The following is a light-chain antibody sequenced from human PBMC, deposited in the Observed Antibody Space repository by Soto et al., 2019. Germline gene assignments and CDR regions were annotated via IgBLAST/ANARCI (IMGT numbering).Light chain of an antibody. V-gene: IGLV1-47*02. CDR3: AARHDSLSGVI. J-gene: IGLJ2*01. CDR2: TNN. CDR1: RPSIGSNH. Sequence: QSVLTQPPSASGTPGQRVTISCSGSRPSIGSNHVYWYQQLPGMAPKLLIYTNNQRPSGVPDRFSASKSSTSASLAISGLRSEDEADYYCAARHDSLSGVIFGGGTKLTVL.